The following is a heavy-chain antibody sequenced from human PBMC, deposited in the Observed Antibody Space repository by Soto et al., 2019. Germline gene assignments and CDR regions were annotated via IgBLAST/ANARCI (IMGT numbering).Heavy chain of an antibody. J-gene: IGHJ6*03. V-gene: IGHV3-13*01. CDR1: GFTFSSYD. CDR2: IGTAGDT. Sequence: EVQLVESGGGLVQPGGSLRLSCAASGFTFSSYDMHWVRQATGKGLEWVSAIGTAGDTYYPGSVKGRFTISRENAKNSLYLQMNSRRAGDTAVYYCAREDHLERYMDVWGKGTTDTVSS. CDR3: AREDHLERYMDV.